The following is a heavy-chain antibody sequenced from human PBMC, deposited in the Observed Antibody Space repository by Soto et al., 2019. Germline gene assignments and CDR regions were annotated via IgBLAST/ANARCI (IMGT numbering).Heavy chain of an antibody. CDR1: GFTFSNYG. CDR3: ERDDGRLKGPLDI. V-gene: IGHV3-30*03. Sequence: QVQLVESGGGVVQPGRSLRLSCAASGFTFSNYGIHWVRQAPGKGLEWVAVISDDGSDKYYADSVKGRFTISRDNSKNTLYLQMSSLRPEDTSVYYCERDDGRLKGPLDIWGQGTTVTVSA. CDR2: ISDDGSDK. D-gene: IGHD2-15*01. J-gene: IGHJ3*02.